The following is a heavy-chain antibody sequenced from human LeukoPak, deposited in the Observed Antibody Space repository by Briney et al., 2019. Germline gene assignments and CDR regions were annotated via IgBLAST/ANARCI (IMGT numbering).Heavy chain of an antibody. Sequence: ASVKVSCKASGYTFTSYDINWVRQATGQGLEWMGWMNPNSSNTGYAQKFQGRVTMTRNTSISTAYMELRSLRSEDTAVYYCARGPRGSGYDWGDYYYYMDVWGKGTTVTISS. CDR1: GYTFTSYD. J-gene: IGHJ6*03. CDR2: MNPNSSNT. CDR3: ARGPRGSGYDWGDYYYYMDV. V-gene: IGHV1-8*01. D-gene: IGHD5-12*01.